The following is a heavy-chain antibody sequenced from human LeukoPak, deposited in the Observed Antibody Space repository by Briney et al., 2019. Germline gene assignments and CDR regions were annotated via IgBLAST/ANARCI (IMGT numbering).Heavy chain of an antibody. Sequence: GGSLRLSCAASGFTFDDYGMSWVRQAPGKGLEWVSGINWNGGSTGYADSVKGRFTISRDNAKNSLYLQMNSLRAEDTALYYCARGNSSYYRNTKFDYWGQGTLVTVSS. CDR2: INWNGGST. CDR1: GFTFDDYG. J-gene: IGHJ4*02. CDR3: ARGNSSYYRNTKFDY. D-gene: IGHD3-22*01. V-gene: IGHV3-20*04.